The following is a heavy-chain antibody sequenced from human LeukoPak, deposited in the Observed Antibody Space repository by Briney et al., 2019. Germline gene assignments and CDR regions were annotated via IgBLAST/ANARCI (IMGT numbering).Heavy chain of an antibody. CDR1: GFTFSSYA. CDR2: ISYDGSNK. J-gene: IGHJ4*02. CDR3: ARFTVFDY. D-gene: IGHD4-11*01. V-gene: IGHV3-30*04. Sequence: RSLRLSCAASGFTFSSYAMHWVRQAPGKGLEWVAVISYDGSNKYYADSVKGRFTISRDNSKNTLYLQMNSLRAEDTAVYYCARFTVFDYWGQGTLVTVSS.